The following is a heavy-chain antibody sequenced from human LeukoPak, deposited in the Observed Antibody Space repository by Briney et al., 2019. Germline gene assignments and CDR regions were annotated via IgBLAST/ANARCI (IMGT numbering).Heavy chain of an antibody. Sequence: PGGSLRLSCAASGFSFSVYELHWVRQAPGKGLEWISDISSSGSTTYYADSVKGRFTISRDNAKNSLYLQMNSLRAEDTAVYYCTALTLASNFAFWGQRTLVTVSS. CDR1: GFSFSVYE. CDR2: ISSSGSTT. D-gene: IGHD6-19*01. CDR3: TALTLASNFAF. J-gene: IGHJ4*02. V-gene: IGHV3-48*03.